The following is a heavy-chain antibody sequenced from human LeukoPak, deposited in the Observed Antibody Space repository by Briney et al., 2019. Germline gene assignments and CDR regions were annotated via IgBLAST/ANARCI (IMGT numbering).Heavy chain of an antibody. CDR1: CGSISSYY. V-gene: IGHV4-59*01. Sequence: SETLSLTCTVSCGSISSYYWSWIRQPPGKRLEWGGYIYYSGSTSYNPSLKSRVTISVDTSKNQISLKLSSVTAADTAVYSCARDLGVMVRAFDIWGQGTMVTVSS. D-gene: IGHD5-18*01. CDR2: IYYSGST. J-gene: IGHJ3*02. CDR3: ARDLGVMVRAFDI.